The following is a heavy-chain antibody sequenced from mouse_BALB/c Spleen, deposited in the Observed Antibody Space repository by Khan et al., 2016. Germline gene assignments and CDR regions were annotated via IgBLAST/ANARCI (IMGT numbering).Heavy chain of an antibody. Sequence: QVRLQQSGAELAKPGASMKMSCKASGYTFTSYWMHWVKQRPGQGLEWIGYINPSTGYTEYSQKFKDKATLTADKSSSTAYMQLSSLTSEDSAVYYCTTGRIRGWFAYWGQGTLVTVSA. J-gene: IGHJ3*01. CDR3: TTGRIRGWFAY. D-gene: IGHD2-4*01. CDR2: INPSTGYT. CDR1: GYTFTSYW. V-gene: IGHV1-7*01.